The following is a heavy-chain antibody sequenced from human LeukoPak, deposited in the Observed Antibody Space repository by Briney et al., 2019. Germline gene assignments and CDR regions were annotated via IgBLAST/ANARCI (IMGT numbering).Heavy chain of an antibody. J-gene: IGHJ4*02. D-gene: IGHD3-22*01. CDR3: AREAYDSSGYYYSYFDY. CDR1: GGTFSSYA. V-gene: IGHV1-69*13. CDR2: IIPIFGTA. Sequence: SVTVSCTASGGTFSSYAISWVRQAPGQGLEWMGGIIPIFGTANYAQKFQGRVTITADESTSTAYMELSSLRSEDTAVYYCAREAYDSSGYYYSYFDYWGQGTLVTVSS.